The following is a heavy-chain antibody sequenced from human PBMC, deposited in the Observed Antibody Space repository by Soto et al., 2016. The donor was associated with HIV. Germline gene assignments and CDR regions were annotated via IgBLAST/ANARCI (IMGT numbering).Heavy chain of an antibody. D-gene: IGHD3-22*01. J-gene: IGHJ3*02. Sequence: EVQLVESGGGLVQPGGSLRLSCAASGFTFSSYSMNWVRQAPGKGLEWVSYISSSSSTIYYADSVKGRFTISRDNAKNSLYLQMNSLRAEDTAVYYCARRPPYYYDSSGEGXFDMWGPRDNGHRLF. CDR3: ARRPPYYYDSSGEGXFDM. V-gene: IGHV3-48*01. CDR1: GFTFSSYS. CDR2: ISSSSSTI.